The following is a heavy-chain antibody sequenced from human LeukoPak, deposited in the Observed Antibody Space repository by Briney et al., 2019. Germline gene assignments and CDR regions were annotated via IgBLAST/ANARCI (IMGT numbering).Heavy chain of an antibody. Sequence: ASVKVSCKASGYTFTSYGISWVRQAPGQGLEWMGWISAYNGNTNYAQKLQGRVTMTTDTSTSTAYMELRSLRSDDMAVYYCARESRIAAADTDFDYWGQGTLVTVSS. CDR1: GYTFTSYG. V-gene: IGHV1-18*03. D-gene: IGHD6-13*01. CDR2: ISAYNGNT. J-gene: IGHJ4*02. CDR3: ARESRIAAADTDFDY.